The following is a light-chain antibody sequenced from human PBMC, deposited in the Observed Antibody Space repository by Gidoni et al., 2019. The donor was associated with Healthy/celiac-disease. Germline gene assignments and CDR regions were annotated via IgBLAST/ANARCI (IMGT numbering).Light chain of an antibody. Sequence: EIVLTQSPGTLSLSPGERATLSCRASQSVSSSYLAWYQQKPGQAPRLLIYGASSRATGIPDRVSGSGSGTDFTLTISRLEPEDFAVYYCQQYGSSPPGGYTFGQGTKLEIK. CDR3: QQYGSSPPGGYT. CDR1: QSVSSSY. CDR2: GAS. V-gene: IGKV3-20*01. J-gene: IGKJ2*01.